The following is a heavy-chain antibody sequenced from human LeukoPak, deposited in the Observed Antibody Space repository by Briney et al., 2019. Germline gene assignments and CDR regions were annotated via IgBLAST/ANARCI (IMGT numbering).Heavy chain of an antibody. D-gene: IGHD1-26*01. CDR1: GGTFSSYA. CDR3: ARESYSGSYYDYFDY. J-gene: IGHJ4*02. V-gene: IGHV1-69*05. CDR2: IIPIFGTA. Sequence: SSVKVSFKASGGTFSSYAISWVRQAPGQGLEWMGGIIPIFGTANYAQKFQGRVTITTDESTSTAYMELSSLRSEDTAVYYCARESYSGSYYDYFDYWGQGTLVTVSS.